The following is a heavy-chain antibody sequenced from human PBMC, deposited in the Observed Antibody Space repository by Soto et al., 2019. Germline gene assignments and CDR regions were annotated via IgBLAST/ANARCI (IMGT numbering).Heavy chain of an antibody. Sequence: QPQLQESGPGLVKPSETLSLTCAVSGGSISSSSYYWGWIRQPPGKGLEWIGSIDYSGLTYYNPSIKSRVTISVATSMNQFSLKLSSVTAADAAVYYWARMKYHTGGAVDYWGQGTLVTVSS. D-gene: IGHD2-8*02. CDR2: IDYSGLT. J-gene: IGHJ4*02. CDR1: GGSISSSSYY. V-gene: IGHV4-39*01. CDR3: ARMKYHTGGAVDY.